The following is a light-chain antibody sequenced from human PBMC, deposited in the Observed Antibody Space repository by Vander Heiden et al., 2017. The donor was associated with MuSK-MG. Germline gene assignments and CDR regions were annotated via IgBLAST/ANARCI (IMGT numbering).Light chain of an antibody. CDR2: GAS. V-gene: IGKV3-15*01. Sequence: PGDRATLSCRASQPVSSNVAWYQQKSGKPPRLLIYGASTRATGIPARFGGSGSGTECTLTISSLLSEDFAVYYCQQYETWPQLTFGGGTKVEIK. CDR3: QQYETWPQLT. J-gene: IGKJ4*01. CDR1: QPVSSN.